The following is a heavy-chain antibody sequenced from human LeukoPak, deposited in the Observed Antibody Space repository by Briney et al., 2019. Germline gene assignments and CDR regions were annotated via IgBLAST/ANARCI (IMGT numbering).Heavy chain of an antibody. CDR3: ARGRGAARPGSGYYFDY. J-gene: IGHJ4*02. CDR1: GGSFSGYC. Sequence: PSETLSLTCAVYGGSFSGYCWSWIRQPPGKGLEWIGEINHSGSTNYNLSLKSRVTISVDTSKNQFSLKLSSVTAADTAVYYCARGRGAARPGSGYYFDYWGQGTLVTVSS. D-gene: IGHD6-6*01. CDR2: INHSGST. V-gene: IGHV4-34*01.